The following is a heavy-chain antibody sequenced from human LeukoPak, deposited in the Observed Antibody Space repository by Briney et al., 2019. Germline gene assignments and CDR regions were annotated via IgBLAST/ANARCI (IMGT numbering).Heavy chain of an antibody. D-gene: IGHD3-10*01. CDR1: GFTFSSYS. J-gene: IGHJ4*02. CDR3: ARFATYGSGTYAFDY. CDR2: ISTSSSYI. V-gene: IGHV3-21*01. Sequence: GGSLRLSCAASGFTFSSYSMNWVRQAPGKGLEWVSSISTSSSYIYYADSVKGRFTISRDNAKNSLYLQMNSLRAEDTAVYYCARFATYGSGTYAFDYWGQGTLVIVSS.